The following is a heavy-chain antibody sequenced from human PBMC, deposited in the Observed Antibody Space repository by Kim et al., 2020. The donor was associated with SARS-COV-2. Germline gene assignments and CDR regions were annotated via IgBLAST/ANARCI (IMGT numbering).Heavy chain of an antibody. Sequence: KYSQKFQGRVTITRDTSASTAYMELSSLRSEDTAVYYCARGASGSGWYDYWGQGTLVTVSS. D-gene: IGHD6-19*01. CDR3: ARGASGSGWYDY. V-gene: IGHV1-3*01. J-gene: IGHJ4*02.